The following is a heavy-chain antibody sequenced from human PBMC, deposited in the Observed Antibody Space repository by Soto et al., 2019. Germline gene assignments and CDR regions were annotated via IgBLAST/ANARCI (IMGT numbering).Heavy chain of an antibody. CDR1: GFSFSDGAVG. CDR2: YYWDDDE. Sequence: QITLKESGPTLVKPTQTLTLTCTFSGFSFSDGAVGVGWFRQSPGKAPEWLAIYYWDDDEWHNPSLRTRLTISYEAARSQVVRSMVDMDPQDTATYFCARGLRREACCGGDCYYVDFWGQGLLVAAS. V-gene: IGHV2-5*02. J-gene: IGHJ4*02. D-gene: IGHD2-21*01. CDR3: ARGLRREACCGGDCYYVDF.